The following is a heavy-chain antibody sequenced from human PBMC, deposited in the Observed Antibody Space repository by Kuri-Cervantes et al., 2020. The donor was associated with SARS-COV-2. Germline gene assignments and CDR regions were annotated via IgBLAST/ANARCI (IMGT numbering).Heavy chain of an antibody. J-gene: IGHJ4*02. CDR2: ISGSGAST. D-gene: IGHD4-17*01. CDR1: GFTFSSYA. V-gene: IGHV3-23*01. CDR3: AKDPRTTVTTFLFDY. Sequence: GESLKISCAASGFTFSSYAMNWVRQAPGRGLEWVSAISGSGASTYYADSVKGRFTISRDNSKNTLYLQMNSLRAEDTAVYYCAKDPRTTVTTFLFDYWGQGTLVTVSS.